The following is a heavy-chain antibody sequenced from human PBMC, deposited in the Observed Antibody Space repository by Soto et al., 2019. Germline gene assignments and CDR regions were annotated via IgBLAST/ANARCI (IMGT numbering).Heavy chain of an antibody. V-gene: IGHV4-34*01. CDR3: ASVGGPGIAAAGIILDY. J-gene: IGHJ4*02. CDR2: INHSGST. D-gene: IGHD6-13*01. Sequence: TSETLSLTCAVYGGSFSGYYWSWIRQPPGEGLEWIGEINHSGSTNYNPSLKSRVTISVDTSKNQFSLKLSSVTAADTAVYYCASVGGPGIAAAGIILDYWGQGTLVTVSS. CDR1: GGSFSGYY.